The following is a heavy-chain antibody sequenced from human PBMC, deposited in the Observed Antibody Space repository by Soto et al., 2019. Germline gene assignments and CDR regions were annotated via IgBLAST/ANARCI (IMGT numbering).Heavy chain of an antibody. CDR3: ARDSCSGGSCYAPFDAFDI. V-gene: IGHV4-30-2*01. CDR1: GGYISSGGYS. Sequence: SETLSLTCAVSGGYISSGGYSWSWIRQPPGKGLEWIGYIYHSGSTYYNPSLKSRVTISVDTSKNQFSLKLSSVTAADTAVYYCARDSCSGGSCYAPFDAFDIWGQGTMVTVSS. J-gene: IGHJ3*02. CDR2: IYHSGST. D-gene: IGHD2-15*01.